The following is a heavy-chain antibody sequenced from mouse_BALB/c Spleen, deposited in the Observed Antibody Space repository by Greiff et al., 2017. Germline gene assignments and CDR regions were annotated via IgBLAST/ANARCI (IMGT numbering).Heavy chain of an antibody. CDR3: ARDRGTTVVDYAMDY. V-gene: IGHV3-6*02. D-gene: IGHD1-1*01. CDR1: GYSITSGYY. Sequence: VQLKESGPGLVKPSQSLSLTCSVTGYSITSGYYWNWIRQFPGNKLEWMGYISYDGSNNYNPSLKNRISITRDTSKNQFFLKLNSVTTEDTATYYCARDRGTTVVDYAMDYWGQGTSVTVSS. CDR2: ISYDGSN. J-gene: IGHJ4*01.